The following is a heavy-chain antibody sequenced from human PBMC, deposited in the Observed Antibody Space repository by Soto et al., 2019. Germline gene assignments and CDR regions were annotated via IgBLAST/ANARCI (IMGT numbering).Heavy chain of an antibody. J-gene: IGHJ5*02. CDR1: CCSISRYY. D-gene: IGHD5-12*01. V-gene: IGHV4-59*01. Sequence: QGELQEAGPGLVKALGTLAPTWTGSCCSISRYYLGLVPQPPGEGLEWIGYIYYSGSTNYNPSLKSRVTISVDTSKNQFSLKLSSVTAADTAVYYCAREGATSGWFDPWGQGTLVTVSS. CDR2: IYYSGST. CDR3: AREGATSGWFDP.